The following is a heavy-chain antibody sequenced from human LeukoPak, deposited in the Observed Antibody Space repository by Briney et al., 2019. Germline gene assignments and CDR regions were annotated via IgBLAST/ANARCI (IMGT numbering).Heavy chain of an antibody. J-gene: IGHJ3*02. D-gene: IGHD2-2*01. Sequence: GGSLRLSCAASGFTFSSYAMSWVRQAPGKGLEWVSLINLDGGSTTYADSVKGRFTISRDNAKNTLYLQMNSLRAEDTAVYYCARVPTLGYCSSTSCYYAFDIWGQGTMVTVSS. CDR3: ARVPTLGYCSSTSCYYAFDI. V-gene: IGHV3-74*01. CDR2: INLDGGST. CDR1: GFTFSSYA.